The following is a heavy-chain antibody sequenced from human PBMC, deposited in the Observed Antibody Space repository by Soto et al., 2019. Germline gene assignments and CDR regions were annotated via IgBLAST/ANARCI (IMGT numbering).Heavy chain of an antibody. V-gene: IGHV5-51*01. D-gene: IGHD3-22*01. Sequence: GESLKISCKGSGYSFTSYWIGWVRQMPGKGLEWMGIIYPGDSDTRYSPSFQGQVTISADKSISTAYLQWSSLKASDTAMYYCARHLPLDYYDSSGSYYYYYYGMDVWGQGTTVTVSS. CDR2: IYPGDSDT. J-gene: IGHJ6*02. CDR3: ARHLPLDYYDSSGSYYYYYYGMDV. CDR1: GYSFTSYW.